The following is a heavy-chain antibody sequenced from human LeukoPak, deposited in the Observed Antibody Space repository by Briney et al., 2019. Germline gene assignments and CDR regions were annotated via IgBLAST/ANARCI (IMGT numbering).Heavy chain of an antibody. CDR1: GSRFTDYW. D-gene: IGHD1-7*01. CDR2: IYPGDSDT. CDR3: ARGAAGTTPDYYYFGLDV. Sequence: GASLKISCKGSGSRFTDYWIGWVRQMPGKGLEWMGIIYPGDSDTRYSPSFQGQVTISADKSINTAYLQWSSLKASDTAMYYCARGAAGTTPDYYYFGLDVWGQGTTVRVSS. V-gene: IGHV5-51*01. J-gene: IGHJ6*02.